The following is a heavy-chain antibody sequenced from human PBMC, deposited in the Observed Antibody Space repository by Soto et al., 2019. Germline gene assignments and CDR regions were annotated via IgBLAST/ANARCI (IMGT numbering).Heavy chain of an antibody. CDR3: ARDIPIARRPHLDY. J-gene: IGHJ4*02. Sequence: GGSLRLSCAASGFTFSSYGMHWVRQAPGKGLEGVAVIGYDGSNKYDADSVKGRVTISRDNSKNTLYLQMNSLRAEDTAVYYCARDIPIARRPHLDYWGQGTLIPVSS. CDR1: GFTFSSYG. V-gene: IGHV3-33*01. CDR2: IGYDGSNK.